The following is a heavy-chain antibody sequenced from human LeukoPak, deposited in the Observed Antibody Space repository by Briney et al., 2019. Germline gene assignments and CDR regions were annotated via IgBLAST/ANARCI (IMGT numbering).Heavy chain of an antibody. CDR2: INPNSGGT. V-gene: IGHV1-2*02. CDR1: GYTFTGYY. Sequence: GASVKVSCKASGYTFTGYYMHWVRQAPGQGLEWMGWINPNSGGTNYAQKFQGRVTMTRDTSISTAYMELSRLRSDDTAVYYCARAGPSIVGATDFDYWGQGTLVTVSS. J-gene: IGHJ4*02. D-gene: IGHD1-26*01. CDR3: ARAGPSIVGATDFDY.